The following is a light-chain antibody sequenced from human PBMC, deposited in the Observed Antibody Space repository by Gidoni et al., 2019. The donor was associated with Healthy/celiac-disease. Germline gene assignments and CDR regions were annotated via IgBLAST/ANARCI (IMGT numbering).Light chain of an antibody. Sequence: DLVMTQSPDSLAVSLGERATINCKSSQSVLYSSNNKNYLAWYQQKTGQPPKLLIYWASTRESGVPDRFSGSGSGTDFTLTSSSMQAEDVAVYYCQQYYSTPPTFGQGTKLEIK. CDR2: WAS. CDR1: QSVLYSSNNKNY. V-gene: IGKV4-1*01. CDR3: QQYYSTPPT. J-gene: IGKJ2*01.